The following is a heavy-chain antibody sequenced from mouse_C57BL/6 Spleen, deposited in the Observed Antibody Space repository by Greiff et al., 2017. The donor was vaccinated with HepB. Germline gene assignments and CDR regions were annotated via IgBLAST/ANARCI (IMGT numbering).Heavy chain of an antibody. V-gene: IGHV1-59*01. D-gene: IGHD1-1*01. J-gene: IGHJ2*01. Sequence: QVQLQQPGAELVRPGTSVKLSCKASGYTFTSYWMHWVKQRPGQGLEWIGVIDPSDSYTNYNQKFKGKATLTVDTSSSTAYMQLSSLTSEDSAVYYCARDHYGSPYYFDYWGQGTTLTVSS. CDR3: ARDHYGSPYYFDY. CDR2: IDPSDSYT. CDR1: GYTFTSYW.